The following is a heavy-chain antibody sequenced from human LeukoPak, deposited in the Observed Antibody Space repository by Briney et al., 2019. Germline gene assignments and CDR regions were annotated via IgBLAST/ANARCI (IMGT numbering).Heavy chain of an antibody. J-gene: IGHJ4*02. CDR3: AKDLPSGRQSGGRTY. D-gene: IGHD2-15*01. Sequence: PGESLRLSCEASGFTFSSHAMSWVRQAPGKGLEWVSSINYGGGTTDYVDSVKGRFTISRDNSKNSLFLQMNSLRAEDTAVYYCAKDLPSGRQSGGRTYWGQGTLVTLPS. CDR1: GFTFSSHA. CDR2: INYGGGTT. V-gene: IGHV3-23*01.